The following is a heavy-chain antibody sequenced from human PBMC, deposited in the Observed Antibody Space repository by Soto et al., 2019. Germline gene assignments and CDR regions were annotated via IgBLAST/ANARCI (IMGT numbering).Heavy chain of an antibody. Sequence: QVQLVQSGAEVKKPGSSMKVSCKASGGTFSSYAISWVRQAPGQGLEWMGGIIPIFGTANYAQKFQGRVTITADKSTSTAYMELSSLRSEDTAVYYCARGKTVTYYYYYGMDVWGQGTTVTVSS. D-gene: IGHD4-17*01. V-gene: IGHV1-69*06. CDR2: IIPIFGTA. J-gene: IGHJ6*02. CDR1: GGTFSSYA. CDR3: ARGKTVTYYYYYGMDV.